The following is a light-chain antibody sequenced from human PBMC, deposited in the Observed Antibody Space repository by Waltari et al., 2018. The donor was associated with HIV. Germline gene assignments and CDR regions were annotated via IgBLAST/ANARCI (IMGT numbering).Light chain of an antibody. CDR2: ATS. V-gene: IGKV3-20*01. J-gene: IGKJ1*01. CDR1: QTISTGY. CDR3: QQFDTSPPWT. Sequence: ETVLTQSPDTLSLSPGERATLSCRASQTISTGYVAWYQQKPGQAPRLLISATSTRATGIPDRFRGSGSGTDFTLTISRLEPEDFAVYYCQQFDTSPPWTFGQGTKVEIK.